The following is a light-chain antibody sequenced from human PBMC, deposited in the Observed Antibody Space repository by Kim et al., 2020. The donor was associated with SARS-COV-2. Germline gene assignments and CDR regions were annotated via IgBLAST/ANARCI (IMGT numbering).Light chain of an antibody. V-gene: IGLV3-21*03. Sequence: ATGKTARMTVGRNNVERQGVHRYQQKPGQGPVVVIYDDSDRRSGSRRRFAVSGSGTAATLTISRVEAGDEADDYCQVRDSSSGNAVFGGGTQLTVL. CDR3: QVRDSSSGNAV. CDR1: NVERQG. J-gene: IGLJ2*01. CDR2: DDS.